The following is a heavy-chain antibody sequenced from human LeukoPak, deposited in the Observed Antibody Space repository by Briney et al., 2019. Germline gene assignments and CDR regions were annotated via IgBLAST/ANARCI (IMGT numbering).Heavy chain of an antibody. D-gene: IGHD5-18*01. J-gene: IGHJ4*02. V-gene: IGHV3-23*01. CDR3: ARVSSYGSTHPDY. Sequence: GGSLRLSCAASGFTFSTYAMIWVRQAPGKGLEWVSTISGSGGTTYYADSVTGRFTISRDNFENTLYLQMNSLRAEDTAVYYCARVSSYGSTHPDYWGQGTLVTVSS. CDR2: ISGSGGTT. CDR1: GFTFSTYA.